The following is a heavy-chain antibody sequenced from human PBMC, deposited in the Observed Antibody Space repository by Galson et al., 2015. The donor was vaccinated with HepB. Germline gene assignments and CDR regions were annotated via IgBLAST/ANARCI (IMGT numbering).Heavy chain of an antibody. J-gene: IGHJ6*03. Sequence: SVKVSCKASGYTFTSYAMHWVRQAPGQRLEWMGWINAGNGNTKYSQKFQGRVTITRDTSASTAYMELSSLRSEDTAVYYCARDSGRYYYDSSGYYYYYYYMDVWGKGTTVTVSS. CDR3: ARDSGRYYYDSSGYYYYYYYMDV. CDR2: INAGNGNT. CDR1: GYTFTSYA. D-gene: IGHD3-22*01. V-gene: IGHV1-3*01.